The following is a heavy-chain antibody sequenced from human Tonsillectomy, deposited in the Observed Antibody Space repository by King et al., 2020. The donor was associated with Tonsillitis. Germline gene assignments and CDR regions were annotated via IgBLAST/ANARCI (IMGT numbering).Heavy chain of an antibody. CDR3: AREGTSSAFDY. Sequence: QLVQSGAEVKKPGSSVKVSCKASGGTFSSYAISWVRQAPGQGLEWMGRIIPILGIANYAQKFQDKVTITADKSTNTAYLELSSLRSEDTAVYYCAREGTSSAFDYWCQGTLVTVSS. CDR1: GGTFSSYA. CDR2: IIPILGIA. J-gene: IGHJ4*02. V-gene: IGHV1-69*09. D-gene: IGHD2/OR15-2a*01.